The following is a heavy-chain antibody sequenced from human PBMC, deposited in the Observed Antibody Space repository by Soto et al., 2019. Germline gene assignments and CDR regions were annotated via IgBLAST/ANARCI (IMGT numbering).Heavy chain of an antibody. D-gene: IGHD3-22*01. Sequence: GASVKVSCKASGGTFSSYAISWVRQAPGQGLEWMGGIIPIFGTANYEQKFQGRVTVTADESTSTAYMELSSLRSEDTAVYYCASHPRWYDRAWPRGMDVWGQGTTVTVSS. J-gene: IGHJ6*02. CDR1: GGTFSSYA. V-gene: IGHV1-69*13. CDR3: ASHPRWYDRAWPRGMDV. CDR2: IIPIFGTA.